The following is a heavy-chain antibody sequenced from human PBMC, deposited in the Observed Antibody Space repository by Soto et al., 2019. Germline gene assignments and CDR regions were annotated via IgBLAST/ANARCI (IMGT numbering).Heavy chain of an antibody. D-gene: IGHD2-2*01. V-gene: IGHV3-48*02. CDR3: AREQLCSSSYCYLYAMDV. CDR1: QYTFTKYA. CDR2: ISSVSSTI. J-gene: IGHJ6*02. Sequence: GVSLRLSWVDSQYTFTKYAMNCVRQAPGKGLEWISYISSVSSTIYYADSVKGRFTISRDNAKNSVYLQMNSLRHEDTAVYFCAREQLCSSSYCYLYAMDVWGPGTTVTVSS.